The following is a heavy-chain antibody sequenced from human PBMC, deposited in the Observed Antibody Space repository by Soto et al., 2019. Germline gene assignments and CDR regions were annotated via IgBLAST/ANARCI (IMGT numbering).Heavy chain of an antibody. D-gene: IGHD3-22*01. Sequence: KLLESGGGSVPPGASARLSCLTSGFMFDNYAMSWVRQSPARGLEWVAAISGSGHATYYTQSVRGRFTISRDKSNKTVFLQMNNLKTEDTAIYYCAKGRYFDSSGGCVNYWGLGTLVTVSS. CDR3: AKGRYFDSSGGCVNY. V-gene: IGHV3-23*01. CDR2: ISGSGHAT. J-gene: IGHJ4*02. CDR1: GFMFDNYA.